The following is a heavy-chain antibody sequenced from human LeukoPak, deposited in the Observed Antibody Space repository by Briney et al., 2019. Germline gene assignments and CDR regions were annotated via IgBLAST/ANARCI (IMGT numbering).Heavy chain of an antibody. D-gene: IGHD2-2*01. CDR2: IKQDGSEK. CDR1: GFTFSSYW. Sequence: PGGSLRLSCAAPGFTFSSYWMSWVRQAPGKGLEWVANIKQDGSEKYYVDSVKGRFTISRDNAKNSLYLQMNSLRAEGTAVYYCARAGSYCSSTSCLDYYYGMDVWGQGTTVTVSS. J-gene: IGHJ6*02. CDR3: ARAGSYCSSTSCLDYYYGMDV. V-gene: IGHV3-7*01.